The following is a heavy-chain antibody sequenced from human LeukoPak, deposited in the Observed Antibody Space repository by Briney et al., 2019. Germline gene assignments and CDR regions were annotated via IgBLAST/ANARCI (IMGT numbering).Heavy chain of an antibody. CDR3: ARGFDDDSSF. CDR1: GGSFSVYY. D-gene: IGHD4-11*01. CDR2: INHSGST. V-gene: IGHV4-34*01. J-gene: IGHJ4*02. Sequence: SETLSLTCAVYGGSFSVYYWSWIRQPPGKGLEWIGEINHSGSTNYNPSLKSRVTISVDTSKNQFSLKLSSVTAADTAVYYCARGFDDDSSFWGQGTLVTVSS.